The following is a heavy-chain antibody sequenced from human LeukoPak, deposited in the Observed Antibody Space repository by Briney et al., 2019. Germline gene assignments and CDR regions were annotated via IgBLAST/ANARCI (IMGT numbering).Heavy chain of an antibody. Sequence: PSETLSLTCTVSGGSINSYYWSWIRQPAGKGLEWIGRIYSSGSTNYNPSLKSRVSMSVDTSKDQFSLKLTSVTAADTAVYYCARGGKATVVTMWGQGILVTVSS. D-gene: IGHD4-23*01. CDR1: GGSINSYY. J-gene: IGHJ4*02. V-gene: IGHV4-4*07. CDR3: ARGGKATVVTM. CDR2: IYSSGST.